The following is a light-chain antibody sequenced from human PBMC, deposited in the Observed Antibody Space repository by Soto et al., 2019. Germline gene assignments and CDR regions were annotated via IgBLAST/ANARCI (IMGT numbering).Light chain of an antibody. CDR3: QHYNSCSVA. CDR1: QTVSSC. V-gene: IGKV3-15*01. J-gene: IGKJ4*01. CDR2: KAS. Sequence: DIQMTQSPATLSVSPGDRVTLTCRASQTVSSCLAWYQQKPGKAPRLLVYKASTITTGVPSRFSGSGSGTEFTLTISSLQPEDFAIYYCQHYNSCSVAFGEGTKVEIK.